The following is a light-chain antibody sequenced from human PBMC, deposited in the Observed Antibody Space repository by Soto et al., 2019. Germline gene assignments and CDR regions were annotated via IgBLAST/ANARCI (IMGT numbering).Light chain of an antibody. Sequence: DIQMTQSPSSLSASVGDRVTITCRASQGISIYLSWFQQKPGKAPNLLVHAASTLQAGVPSRFSASGSGTDFTLTISSLQPEDFATYHCQQSYSIPYTFGQGTKVEIK. CDR3: QQSYSIPYT. CDR2: AAS. J-gene: IGKJ2*01. CDR1: QGISIY. V-gene: IGKV1-39*01.